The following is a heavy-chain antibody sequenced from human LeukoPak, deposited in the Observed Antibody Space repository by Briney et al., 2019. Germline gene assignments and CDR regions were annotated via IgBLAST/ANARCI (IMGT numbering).Heavy chain of an antibody. D-gene: IGHD5-18*01. CDR2: MNPNSGNT. V-gene: IGHV1-8*02. CDR1: GYTFTGYY. J-gene: IGHJ4*02. CDR3: ARRRGYSYGFLIDY. Sequence: ASVKVSCKASGYTFTGYYMHWVRQATGQGLEWMGWMNPNSGNTGYAQKFRGRVTMTRNTSISTAYMELSSLRSEDTAVYYCARRRGYSYGFLIDYWGRGTLVTVSS.